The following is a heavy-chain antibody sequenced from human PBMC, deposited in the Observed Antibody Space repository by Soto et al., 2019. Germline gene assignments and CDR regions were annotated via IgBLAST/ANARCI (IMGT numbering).Heavy chain of an antibody. D-gene: IGHD3-3*01. Sequence: SETLSLTCTVSGGSISSYYWSWIRQPPGKGLEWIGDIYYSGSTNYNPSLKSRVTISVDTSKNPFSLKLSSVTAADTAVYSCARTSIGVVTYFDYWGQGTLVTVSS. V-gene: IGHV4-59*01. CDR2: IYYSGST. J-gene: IGHJ4*02. CDR1: GGSISSYY. CDR3: ARTSIGVVTYFDY.